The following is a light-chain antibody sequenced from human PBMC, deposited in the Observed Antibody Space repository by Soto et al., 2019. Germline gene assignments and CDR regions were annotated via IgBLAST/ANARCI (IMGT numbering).Light chain of an antibody. CDR1: QSVSRN. CDR3: QQHNNGART. V-gene: IGKV3-15*01. CDR2: RAS. J-gene: IGKJ1*01. Sequence: DIVVSQSXATLSFFMPDXXXXXXXGRQSVSRNLAWYQQGXGRGPRLLIYRASXRASGIPARISGSRSGREFTHTISSLQPEDFAVYYCQQHNNGARTFGQGTKVDIK.